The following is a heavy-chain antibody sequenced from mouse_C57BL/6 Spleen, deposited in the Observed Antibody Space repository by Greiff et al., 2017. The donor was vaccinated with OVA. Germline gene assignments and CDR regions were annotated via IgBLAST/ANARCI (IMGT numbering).Heavy chain of an antibody. V-gene: IGHV10-1*01. CDR2: IRSKSNNYAT. D-gene: IGHD2-4*01. CDR1: GFSFNTYA. Sequence: EVQLVESGGGLVQPKGSLKLSCAASGFSFNTYAMNWVRQAPGKGLEWVARIRSKSNNYATYYADSVKDRFTISRDDSESMLYLQMNNLKTEDTAMYYCVRDDYESFAYWGQGTLVTVSA. J-gene: IGHJ3*01. CDR3: VRDDYESFAY.